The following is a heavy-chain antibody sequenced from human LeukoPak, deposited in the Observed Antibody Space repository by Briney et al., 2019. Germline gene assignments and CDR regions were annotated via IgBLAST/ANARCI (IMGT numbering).Heavy chain of an antibody. D-gene: IGHD3-22*01. V-gene: IGHV1-18*01. CDR2: ISAYNGNT. CDR3: ARETPDSSGYYYTDY. Sequence: ASVKVSCKASGYTFTSYGISWVRQAPGQGPEWMGWISAYNGNTNYAQKLQGRVTMTTDTSTSTAYMELRSLRSDDTAVYYCARETPDSSGYYYTDYWGQGTLVTVSS. J-gene: IGHJ4*02. CDR1: GYTFTSYG.